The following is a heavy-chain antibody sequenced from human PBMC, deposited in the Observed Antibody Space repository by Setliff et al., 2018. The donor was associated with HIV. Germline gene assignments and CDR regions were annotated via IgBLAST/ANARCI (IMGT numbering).Heavy chain of an antibody. CDR1: GDAFNSNA. V-gene: IGHV1-69*05. J-gene: IGHJ5*02. D-gene: IGHD3-3*01. Sequence: GASVKVSCKTPGDAFNSNAISWVRQAPGQGLEWMGGILGIFGTTYYAQKFQGRVTITTDESTRTSYMELSSLRSEDTAVYYCARGHLDYNFWDEVLGNWFDPWGQGTLVTVSS. CDR3: ARGHLDYNFWDEVLGNWFDP. CDR2: ILGIFGTT.